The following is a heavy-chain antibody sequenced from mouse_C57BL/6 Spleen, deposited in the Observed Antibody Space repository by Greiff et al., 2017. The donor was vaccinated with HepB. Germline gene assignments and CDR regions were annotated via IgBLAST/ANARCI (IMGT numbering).Heavy chain of an antibody. CDR3: ARALITTVVDWYFDV. CDR2: ISSGSSTI. Sequence: EVQVVESGGGLVKPGGSLKLSCAASGFTFSDYGMHWVRQAPEKGLEWVAYISSGSSTIYYADTVKGRFTISRDNAKNTLFLQMTSLRSEDTAMYYCARALITTVVDWYFDVWGTGTTVTVSS. CDR1: GFTFSDYG. D-gene: IGHD1-1*01. J-gene: IGHJ1*03. V-gene: IGHV5-17*01.